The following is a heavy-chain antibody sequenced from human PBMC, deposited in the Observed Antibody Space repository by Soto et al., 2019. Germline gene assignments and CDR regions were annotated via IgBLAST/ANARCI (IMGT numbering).Heavy chain of an antibody. CDR2: INHSGST. CDR1: GGSFSGYY. V-gene: IGHV4-34*01. Sequence: PSETLSLTCAVYGGSFSGYYWSWIRQPPAKGLEWIGEINHSGSTNYNPSLKSRFTISVDTSKNQFSLKLSSVTAADTAVYYCARVSYSSSWYHFDRGTLPDYYYGMDDWGQGTTVTVSS. CDR3: ARVSYSSSWYHFDRGTLPDYYYGMDD. J-gene: IGHJ6*02. D-gene: IGHD6-13*01.